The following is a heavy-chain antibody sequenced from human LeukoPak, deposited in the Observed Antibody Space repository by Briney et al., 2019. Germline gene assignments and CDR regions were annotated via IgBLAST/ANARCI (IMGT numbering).Heavy chain of an antibody. CDR2: INAGNGNT. CDR1: GYTFIDYA. V-gene: IGHV1-3*01. Sequence: ASVKVSCKASGYTFIDYAMHWERQAPGQRLEWMGWINAGNGNTKYSQKFQGRVIITRDTSATIAYMELSRLRSEDTAVYYCARGIEASSGWYVTDYWGQGTLVIVSS. CDR3: ARGIEASSGWYVTDY. J-gene: IGHJ4*02. D-gene: IGHD6-19*01.